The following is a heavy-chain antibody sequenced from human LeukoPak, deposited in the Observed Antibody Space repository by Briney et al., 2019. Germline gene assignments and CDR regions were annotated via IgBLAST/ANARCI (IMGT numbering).Heavy chain of an antibody. CDR2: INPSGGST. D-gene: IGHD1-26*01. J-gene: IGHJ5*02. V-gene: IGHV1-46*01. Sequence: GASVKVSCKASGYTFTSYYMHWVRQAPGQGLECMGIINPSGGSTSYAQKFQGRVTMTRDMSTSTVYMELSSLRSEDTAVYYCARGGVRATTYVWFDPWGQGTLVTVSS. CDR3: ARGGVRATTYVWFDP. CDR1: GYTFTSYY.